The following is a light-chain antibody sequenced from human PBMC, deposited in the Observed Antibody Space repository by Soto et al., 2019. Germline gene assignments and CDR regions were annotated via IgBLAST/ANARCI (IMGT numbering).Light chain of an antibody. J-gene: IGKJ4*01. Sequence: DIQVTQSPSTLSASVGDRVTITCRASRSVSKWLAWYQHKPGKAPRLLIYDASVLESGVPSRFSGSGSGTDFTLTISSLQPYDCATYYCQIYQSYSALTFGGGTKVEIK. V-gene: IGKV1-5*01. CDR3: QIYQSYSALT. CDR1: RSVSKW. CDR2: DAS.